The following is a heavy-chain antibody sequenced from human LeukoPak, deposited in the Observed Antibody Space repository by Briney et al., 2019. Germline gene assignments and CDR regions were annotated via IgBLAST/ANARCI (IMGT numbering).Heavy chain of an antibody. Sequence: SETLSLTCAVYGGSFSGYYWSWIRQPPGKGLEWIGEINHSGSTNYNPSLKSRVTISVDTSKNQFSLKLSSVTAADTAVYYCAGGSTYYYDSSGYYYRQDYYYYYMDVWGKGTTVTVSS. CDR1: GGSFSGYY. D-gene: IGHD3-22*01. CDR2: INHSGST. V-gene: IGHV4-34*01. J-gene: IGHJ6*03. CDR3: AGGSTYYYDSSGYYYRQDYYYYYMDV.